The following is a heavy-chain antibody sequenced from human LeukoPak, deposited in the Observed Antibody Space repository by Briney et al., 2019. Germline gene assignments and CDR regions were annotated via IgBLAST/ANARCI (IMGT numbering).Heavy chain of an antibody. CDR2: ITRRSSNL. V-gene: IGHV3-69-1*02. Sequence: GGSLRLSCVASGLTFTYSDFNWIRQAPGKGLESLSTITRRSSNLYYADSVKGRFTTSRDDAKDSVYLQMENLRVEDTAIYYCARNFDSWGQGTLVTVSS. CDR3: ARNFDS. J-gene: IGHJ4*02. CDR1: GLTFTYSD.